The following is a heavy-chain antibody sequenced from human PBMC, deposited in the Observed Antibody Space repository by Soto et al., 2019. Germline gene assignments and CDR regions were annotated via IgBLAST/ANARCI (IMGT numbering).Heavy chain of an antibody. CDR2: IYYSGSS. V-gene: IGHV4-59*08. D-gene: IGHD6-13*01. Sequence: SETLSLTCTVSVGSISRYYWSWIRQPPGKGLEWIGYIYYSGSSNYNPSLTSRVTISVDTSKNQFSLKLSSVTAAATAVDDCARRYSSAFDIWGQEKMVPVSS. CDR3: ARRYSSAFDI. CDR1: VGSISRYY. J-gene: IGHJ3*02.